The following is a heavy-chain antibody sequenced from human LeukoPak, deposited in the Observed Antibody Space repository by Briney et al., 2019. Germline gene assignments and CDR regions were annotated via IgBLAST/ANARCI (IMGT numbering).Heavy chain of an antibody. CDR1: GGSISSDY. J-gene: IGHJ4*02. CDR3: ARDLVTDYYHHYFDY. Sequence: SETLSLTCTVSGGSISSDYWSWIRQPPGKGLEWIGYIYYSGSTNYNPSLKSRVTISVDTSKNQFSLKLSSVTAADTATYYCARDLVTDYYHHYFDYWGQGTLVTVSS. CDR2: IYYSGST. V-gene: IGHV4-59*01. D-gene: IGHD3-9*01.